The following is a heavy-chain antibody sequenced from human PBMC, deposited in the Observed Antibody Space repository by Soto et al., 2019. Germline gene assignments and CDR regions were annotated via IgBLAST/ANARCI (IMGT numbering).Heavy chain of an antibody. CDR1: GFTFDDYA. J-gene: IGHJ4*02. Sequence: EVQLVESGGGLVQPGRSLRLSCGASGFTFDDYAMHWVRQAPGKGLEWVSSISWNSGNIGYADSVKGRFIMSRDNAKNSLYLQMNSLRPEDTALYYCAKGSSTTNFSYFDYWGQGTLVTVSS. D-gene: IGHD2-2*01. CDR3: AKGSSTTNFSYFDY. CDR2: ISWNSGNI. V-gene: IGHV3-9*01.